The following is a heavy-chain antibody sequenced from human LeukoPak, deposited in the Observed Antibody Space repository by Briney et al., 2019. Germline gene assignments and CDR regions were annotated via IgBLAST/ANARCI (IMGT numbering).Heavy chain of an antibody. J-gene: IGHJ5*02. CDR1: GFTFSSYW. CDR2: IKQDGSEK. CDR3: ARFRVGAPAKKFDP. Sequence: GGSLRLSCAASGFTFSSYWMSWVRQAPGKGLEWVANIKQDGSEKYYVDSVKGRFTISRDNAKNSLYLQMNSLRAEDTAVYYCARFRVGAPAKKFDPWGQGTLVTVSS. D-gene: IGHD1-26*01. V-gene: IGHV3-7*03.